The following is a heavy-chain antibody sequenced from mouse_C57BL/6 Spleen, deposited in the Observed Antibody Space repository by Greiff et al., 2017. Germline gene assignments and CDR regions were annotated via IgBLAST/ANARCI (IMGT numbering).Heavy chain of an antibody. Sequence: EVMLVESGGGLVKPGGSLKLSCAASGFTFSSYTMSWVRQTPEKRLEWVATISGGGGNTYYPDSVKGRFTISRDNAKNTLYLQMSSLRSEDTALYYCARLTTVVATEGYFDYWGQGTTLTVSS. CDR1: GFTFSSYT. CDR2: ISGGGGNT. J-gene: IGHJ2*01. CDR3: ARLTTVVATEGYFDY. D-gene: IGHD1-1*01. V-gene: IGHV5-9*01.